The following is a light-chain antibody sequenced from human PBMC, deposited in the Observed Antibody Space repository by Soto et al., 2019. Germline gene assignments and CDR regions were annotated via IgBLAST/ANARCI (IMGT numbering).Light chain of an antibody. CDR1: QSVSSF. CDR2: GAS. J-gene: IGKJ5*01. Sequence: EIVLTQSPATLSLPPGERATLSWRARQSVSSFLAWYQQKPGQAPRLLIYGASSRATGIPDRFSGSGSGTDFTLTISRLEPEDFAVYYCQQYGSSPITFGQGTRLEIK. CDR3: QQYGSSPIT. V-gene: IGKV3-20*01.